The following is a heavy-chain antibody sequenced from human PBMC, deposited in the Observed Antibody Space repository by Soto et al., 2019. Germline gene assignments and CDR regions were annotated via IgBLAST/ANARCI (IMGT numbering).Heavy chain of an antibody. CDR1: GFIFSNAW. V-gene: IGHV3-15*01. CDR2: IKKKADGATT. J-gene: IGHJ4*02. Sequence: GGSLRLSCAAPGFIFSNAWMSWVRQAPGKGLEWVGLIKKKADGATTDYAAPLKGRFTISRDDSKNTLYLQMSSLKAEDTAVYYCRTQWRDWGQGTLVTVSS. D-gene: IGHD6-19*01. CDR3: RTQWRD.